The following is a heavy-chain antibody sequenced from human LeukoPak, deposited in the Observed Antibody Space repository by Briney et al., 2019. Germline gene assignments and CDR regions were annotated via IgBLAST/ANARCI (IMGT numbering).Heavy chain of an antibody. Sequence: PSETLSLTCAVYGGSFSDYYWSWIRQPPGKGLEWIGDINYSGNTKYNPSLKSRVTLSVDTSKNQFSLKVSCVNAADTAVYYCASHRSSTLTNWFDPWGQGTLVTVSS. CDR3: ASHRSSTLTNWFDP. J-gene: IGHJ5*02. D-gene: IGHD4-17*01. V-gene: IGHV4-34*01. CDR1: GGSFSDYY. CDR2: INYSGNT.